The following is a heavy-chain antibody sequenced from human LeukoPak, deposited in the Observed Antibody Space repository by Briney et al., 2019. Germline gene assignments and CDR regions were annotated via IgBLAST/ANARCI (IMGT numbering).Heavy chain of an antibody. V-gene: IGHV3-23*01. CDR1: GFTFRSHD. D-gene: IGHD6-13*01. CDR2: ISASGGST. CDR3: AKESSSWSLFDY. Sequence: GGSLRLSCAASGFTFRSHDMSWVRQAPGKGLEWVSSISASGGSTFYADSVKGRFTISRDNSKNTLYLQMNSLRAEDTAVYYCAKESSSWSLFDYWGQGTLVTVSS. J-gene: IGHJ4*02.